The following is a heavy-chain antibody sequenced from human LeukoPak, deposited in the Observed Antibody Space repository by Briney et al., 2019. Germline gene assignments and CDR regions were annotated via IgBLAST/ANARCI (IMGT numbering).Heavy chain of an antibody. Sequence: PSETLSLTCAVYGGSFSGYYWSWIRQPPGKGLEWIGYIYYSGSTYYNPSLKSRVTISVDTSKNQFSLKLSSVTAADTAVYYCARVSLPREYYDFWSGSYYFDYWGQGTLVTVSS. CDR3: ARVSLPREYYDFWSGSYYFDY. CDR1: GGSFSGYY. J-gene: IGHJ4*02. V-gene: IGHV4-34*09. CDR2: IYYSGST. D-gene: IGHD3-3*01.